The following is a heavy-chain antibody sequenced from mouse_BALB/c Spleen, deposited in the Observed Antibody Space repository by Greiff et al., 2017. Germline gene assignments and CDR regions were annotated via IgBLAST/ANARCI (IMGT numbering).Heavy chain of an antibody. D-gene: IGHD1-1*01. CDR1: GFTFSSYA. V-gene: IGHV5-6-5*01. CDR3: AREVFYYYGSSGYFDY. J-gene: IGHJ2*01. Sequence: EVMLVESGGGLVKPGGSLKLSCAASGFTFSSYAMSRVRQTPEKRLEWVASISSGGSTYYPDSVKGRFTISRDNARNILYLQMSSLRSEDTAMYYCAREVFYYYGSSGYFDYWGQGTTLTVSS. CDR2: ISSGGST.